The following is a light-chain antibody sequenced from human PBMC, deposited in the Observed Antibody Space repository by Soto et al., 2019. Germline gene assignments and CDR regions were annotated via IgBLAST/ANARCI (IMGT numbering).Light chain of an antibody. J-gene: IGLJ1*01. CDR2: EVS. CDR1: RSDVGAYKY. CDR3: SSYTSTNTQV. V-gene: IGLV2-14*01. Sequence: QSVLTHPASVSGPPGQSITISCTGTRSDVGAYKYVSWYQQHPGKAPKLMIYEVSNRPSGVSNRFSGSKSGNTASVTISGLQAEDEADYYCSSYTSTNTQVFGTGSKVT.